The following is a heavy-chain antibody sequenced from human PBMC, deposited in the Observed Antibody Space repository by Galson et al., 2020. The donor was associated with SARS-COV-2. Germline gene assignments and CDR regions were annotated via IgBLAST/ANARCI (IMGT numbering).Heavy chain of an antibody. CDR1: GFTFSSHA. CDR3: AREMGSTEAVTGMFDY. CDR2: IPGSADST. Sequence: TGGSLRLSCAASGFTFSSHAMSWVRQAPGKGLEWISSIPGSADSTYYADSVKGRFTISRDNSRNTLYLQMNSLRAEDTAVYYCAREMGSTEAVTGMFDYWGLGTLVTVSS. D-gene: IGHD6-19*01. J-gene: IGHJ4*02. V-gene: IGHV3-23*01.